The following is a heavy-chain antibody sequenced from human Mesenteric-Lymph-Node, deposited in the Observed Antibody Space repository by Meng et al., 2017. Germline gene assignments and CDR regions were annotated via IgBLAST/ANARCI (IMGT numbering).Heavy chain of an antibody. CDR2: IYSGGST. V-gene: IGHV3-53*01. CDR3: ARGYSYAFDS. J-gene: IGHJ4*02. Sequence: GGSLRLSCAASGFTVSRNYMSWVRQAPGKGLEWVSVIYSGGSTYYADSVKGRFTISRDNARNTLYLQMKSLRDEDTAIYHCARGYSYAFDSWGQGTLVTVSS. CDR1: GFTVSRNY. D-gene: IGHD5-18*01.